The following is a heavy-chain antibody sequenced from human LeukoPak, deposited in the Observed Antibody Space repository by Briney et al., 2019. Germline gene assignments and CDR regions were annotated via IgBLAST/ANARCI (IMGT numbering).Heavy chain of an antibody. D-gene: IGHD1-26*01. Sequence: ASVKVSCKASGYIFTNYGINWVRQAPGQGLEWMEWISAYNGNTKYTQKLQDRVTMTTDTSTSTAYMELKTLRSDDTAVYFCARAGYSRFVDDLDYWGQGTLVTVSS. J-gene: IGHJ4*02. CDR3: ARAGYSRFVDDLDY. CDR1: GYIFTNYG. V-gene: IGHV1-18*01. CDR2: ISAYNGNT.